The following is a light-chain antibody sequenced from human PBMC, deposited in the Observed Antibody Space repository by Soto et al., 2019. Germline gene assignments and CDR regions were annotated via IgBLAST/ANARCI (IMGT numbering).Light chain of an antibody. J-gene: IGLJ1*01. CDR1: SSDVGGYNY. Sequence: QSALTQPASVSGSPGQSITISYTGTSSDVGGYNYVSWYQHHPGKAPKLMIYDVSNRPSGVSNRFSGSKSGNTASLTISGLQPEDEADYYCSSYTTSNTRQIVFGTGTRSPS. V-gene: IGLV2-14*03. CDR2: DVS. CDR3: SSYTTSNTRQIV.